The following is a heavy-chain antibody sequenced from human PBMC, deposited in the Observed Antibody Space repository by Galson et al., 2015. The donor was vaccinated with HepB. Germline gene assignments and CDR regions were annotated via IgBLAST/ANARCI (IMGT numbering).Heavy chain of an antibody. CDR3: AKARCTTTSCYGGDFDY. CDR1: GFTFSNYA. V-gene: IGHV3-23*01. Sequence: SLRLSCAASGFTFSNYAMSWVRQAPGKGLEWVSSISGSGGSTYYADSVKGRFTISRDNSKNTIYMQMNSLSAEDTAIYYCAKARCTTTSCYGGDFDYWGQGTLVPVSS. CDR2: ISGSGGST. D-gene: IGHD2-2*01. J-gene: IGHJ4*02.